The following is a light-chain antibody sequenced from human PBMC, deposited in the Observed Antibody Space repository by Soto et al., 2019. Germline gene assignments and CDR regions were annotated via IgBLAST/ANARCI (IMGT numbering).Light chain of an antibody. CDR3: QTWGTGIYVV. CDR1: SGHSNYA. CDR2: LKSDGTH. Sequence: QLVLTQSPSASASLGASVKLTCTLSSGHSNYAIAWHQQQPEKGPRYLMKLKSDGTHIKGDGIPDRFSGSSSGAERYLTISSLQSEDEADYYCQTWGTGIYVVFGGGTKLTVL. J-gene: IGLJ2*01. V-gene: IGLV4-69*01.